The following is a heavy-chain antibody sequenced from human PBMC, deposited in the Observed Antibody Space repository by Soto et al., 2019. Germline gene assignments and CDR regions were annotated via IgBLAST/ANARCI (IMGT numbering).Heavy chain of an antibody. CDR2: ISWNSGSI. CDR1: GFTFDDYA. D-gene: IGHD6-13*01. J-gene: IGHJ6*03. V-gene: IGHV3-9*01. CDR3: AKDSAAAGRNYMDV. Sequence: EVQLVESGGGLVQPGRSLRLSCAASGFTFDDYAMHWVRQAPGKGLERVSGISWNSGSIGYADSVKGRFTISRDNAKNSLYLQMKSLRAEDTALYYCAKDSAAAGRNYMDVWGKGTTVTVSS.